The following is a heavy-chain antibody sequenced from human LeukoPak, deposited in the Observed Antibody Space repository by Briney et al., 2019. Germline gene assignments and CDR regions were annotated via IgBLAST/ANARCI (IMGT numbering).Heavy chain of an antibody. Sequence: GGSLRLSCAASGFTFSSYWMHSVRQAPGKGLVWVSRINSDGSSTNYADSVKGRFTISRDNAKNTLYLQMNSLRVEDTAVYYCARDHPWSGYPDYWGQGTQVTVSS. J-gene: IGHJ4*02. CDR2: INSDGSST. D-gene: IGHD3-3*01. V-gene: IGHV3-74*01. CDR1: GFTFSSYW. CDR3: ARDHPWSGYPDY.